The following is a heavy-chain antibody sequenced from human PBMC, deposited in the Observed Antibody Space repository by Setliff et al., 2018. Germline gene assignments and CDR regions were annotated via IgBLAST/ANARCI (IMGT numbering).Heavy chain of an antibody. D-gene: IGHD3-10*01. Sequence: ASVKVSCKASRYTFNSYAMNWVRQAPGQGLEWMGWINTNTGNPTYAQDFTGRFVFSLDTSVSTAYLQISSLKAEDTAVYYCARASRFGTIVYRGDYYMDVWGEGTTVTVSS. J-gene: IGHJ6*03. CDR2: INTNTGNP. V-gene: IGHV7-4-1*02. CDR1: RYTFNSYA. CDR3: ARASRFGTIVYRGDYYMDV.